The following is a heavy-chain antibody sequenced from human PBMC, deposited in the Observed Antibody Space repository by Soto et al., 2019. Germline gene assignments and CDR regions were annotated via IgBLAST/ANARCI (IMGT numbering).Heavy chain of an antibody. V-gene: IGHV1-2*02. J-gene: IGHJ4*02. CDR1: GYTFTGYY. CDR2: IDPNSGGT. Sequence: VASVKVSCKASGYTFTGYYMHWVRQAPGQGLEWMGWIDPNSGGTNYAQKFQGRVTMTRDTSISTAYMELSRLRSDDTAVYYCARAYYYDSSGYLDYWGQGTLVTVSS. D-gene: IGHD3-22*01. CDR3: ARAYYYDSSGYLDY.